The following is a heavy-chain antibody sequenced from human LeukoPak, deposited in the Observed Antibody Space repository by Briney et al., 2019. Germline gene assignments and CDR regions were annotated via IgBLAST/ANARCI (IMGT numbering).Heavy chain of an antibody. J-gene: IGHJ4*02. CDR1: GGSISSSSYY. V-gene: IGHV4-39*01. CDR3: ARSLAPRIYYYDSSGYYFDY. D-gene: IGHD3-22*01. CDR2: IYYSGST. Sequence: SETLSLTCTVSGGSISSSSYYWGWIRQPPGKGLEWIGSIYYSGSTYYNPSLKSRVTISADTSKNQFSLKLSSVNAADTAVYYCARSLAPRIYYYDSSGYYFDYWGQGTLVTVSS.